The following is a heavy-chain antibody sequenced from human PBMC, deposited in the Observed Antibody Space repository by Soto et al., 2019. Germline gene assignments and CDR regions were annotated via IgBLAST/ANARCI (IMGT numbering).Heavy chain of an antibody. CDR2: IYYSGST. CDR3: ARALGGYCSGGSCYSTFFIDS. V-gene: IGHV4-59*08. D-gene: IGHD2-15*01. Sequence: SETLSLTCTVSGGSISSYYWSWIRQPPGKGLEWIGYIYYSGSTNYNPSLKSRVTISVDTSKDQFSLKLSSVTAADTAVYYCARALGGYCSGGSCYSTFFIDSRAQRTLVPVSA. CDR1: GGSISSYY. J-gene: IGHJ5*01.